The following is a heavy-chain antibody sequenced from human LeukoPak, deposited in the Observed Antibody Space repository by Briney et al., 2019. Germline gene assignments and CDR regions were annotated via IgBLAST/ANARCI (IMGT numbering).Heavy chain of an antibody. CDR2: INAGNGNT. D-gene: IGHD4-17*01. CDR3: ARTAYPITVTTGYYYYYGMDV. CDR1: GYTFTSYA. V-gene: IGHV1-3*01. Sequence: ASVKVSCKASGYTFTSYAMHWVRQAPGQRLEWMGWINAGNGNTKYSQKFQGRVTITRDTSASTAYMELSSLRSEDTAVYYCARTAYPITVTTGYYYYYGMDVWGQGTTVTVSS. J-gene: IGHJ6*02.